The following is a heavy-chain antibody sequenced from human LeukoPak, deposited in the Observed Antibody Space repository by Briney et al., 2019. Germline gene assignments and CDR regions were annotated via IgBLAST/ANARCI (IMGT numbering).Heavy chain of an antibody. CDR2: IYYSGST. CDR3: ARHVSYYDYVWGSHRYEDY. Sequence: SETLSLPFNVSGVSISSYYWSWIRQPPGKGLEWIGYIYYSGSTNYNPSLKSRVTISVDTSKNQFSLKLSSVTAADTAVYYCARHVSYYDYVWGSHRYEDYWGQGTLVTVSS. V-gene: IGHV4-59*08. D-gene: IGHD3-16*02. J-gene: IGHJ4*02. CDR1: GVSISSYY.